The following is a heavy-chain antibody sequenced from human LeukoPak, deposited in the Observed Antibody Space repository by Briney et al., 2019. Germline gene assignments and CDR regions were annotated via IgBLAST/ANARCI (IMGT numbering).Heavy chain of an antibody. J-gene: IGHJ4*02. CDR3: ARDQGLPGVSSYFDY. D-gene: IGHD2-8*01. V-gene: IGHV1-2*02. CDR1: GGTFSSYA. CDR2: INPSSGGT. Sequence: GSSVKVSCKASGGTFSSYAISWVRQAPGQGLEWMGWINPSSGGTNYAQKFQGRVTMTRDTSISTAYMELSRLRSDDTAVYYCARDQGLPGVSSYFDYWGQGTLVTVSS.